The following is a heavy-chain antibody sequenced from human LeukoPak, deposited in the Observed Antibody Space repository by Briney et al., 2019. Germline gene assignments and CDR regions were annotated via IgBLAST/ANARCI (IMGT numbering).Heavy chain of an antibody. CDR2: IIPIFGTA. V-gene: IGHV1-69*06. Sequence: SVKVSCKASGGTFSSYAISWARQAPGQGLEWMGGIIPIFGTANYAQKFQGRVTITADKSTSTAYMELSSLRSEDTAVYYCARDLFRYYDILTGYPLKCGFDPWGQGTLVTVSS. J-gene: IGHJ5*02. CDR3: ARDLFRYYDILTGYPLKCGFDP. D-gene: IGHD3-9*01. CDR1: GGTFSSYA.